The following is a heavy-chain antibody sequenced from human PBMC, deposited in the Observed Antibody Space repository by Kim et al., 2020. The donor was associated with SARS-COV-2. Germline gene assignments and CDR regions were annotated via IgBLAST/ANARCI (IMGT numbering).Heavy chain of an antibody. CDR1: GGSINPYH. Sequence: SETLSLTCTVSGGSINPYHWSWIRQPPGKGLEWIGYTSHTGSTNYNSSLKSRATISVDTSKNQFSLKLNYVTAADTAVYYCARHVQAGAFDYWGHGTLVTVSS. V-gene: IGHV4-59*08. CDR2: TSHTGST. D-gene: IGHD3-10*01. CDR3: ARHVQAGAFDY. J-gene: IGHJ4*01.